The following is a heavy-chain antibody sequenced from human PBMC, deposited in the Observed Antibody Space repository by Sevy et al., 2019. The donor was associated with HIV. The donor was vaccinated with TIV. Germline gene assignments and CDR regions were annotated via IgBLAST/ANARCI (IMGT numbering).Heavy chain of an antibody. Sequence: GSLRLSCAASGFTFSDYYMSWIRQAPGKGLEWGSYISSSGSTIYYADSVKGRFTISRDNAKNSLYLQMNSLRAEDTAVYYCARGEYYDSSGYYPYFDYWGQGTLVTVSS. V-gene: IGHV3-11*04. CDR1: GFTFSDYY. CDR2: ISSSGSTI. D-gene: IGHD3-22*01. J-gene: IGHJ4*02. CDR3: ARGEYYDSSGYYPYFDY.